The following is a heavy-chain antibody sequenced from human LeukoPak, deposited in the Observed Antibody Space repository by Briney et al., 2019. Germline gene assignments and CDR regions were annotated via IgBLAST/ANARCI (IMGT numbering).Heavy chain of an antibody. Sequence: PGGSLRLSCAASGFTFSSYSMNWVRQAPGKGLEWVSSISSSSSYIYYADSVKGRFTISRDNSKSTLYLQMNSLRAEDTAVYYCAKRSEPSLKRYYFDYWGQGTLVTVSS. V-gene: IGHV3-21*04. CDR3: AKRSEPSLKRYYFDY. CDR1: GFTFSSYS. CDR2: ISSSSSYI. D-gene: IGHD1-14*01. J-gene: IGHJ4*02.